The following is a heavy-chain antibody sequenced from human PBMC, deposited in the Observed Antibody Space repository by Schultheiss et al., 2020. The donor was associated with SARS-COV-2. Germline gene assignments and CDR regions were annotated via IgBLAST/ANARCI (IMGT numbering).Heavy chain of an antibody. CDR2: IRYDGSNK. D-gene: IGHD3-9*01. V-gene: IGHV3-30*02. Sequence: GGSLRLSCAASGFTFSSYGMHWVRQAPGKGLEWVAFIRYDGSNKYYADSVKGRFTISRDNFENTLYLQLNSLRAEDTAVYYCAKDSTIFGDYYYYGMDVWGQGTTATVSS. CDR1: GFTFSSYG. J-gene: IGHJ6*02. CDR3: AKDSTIFGDYYYYGMDV.